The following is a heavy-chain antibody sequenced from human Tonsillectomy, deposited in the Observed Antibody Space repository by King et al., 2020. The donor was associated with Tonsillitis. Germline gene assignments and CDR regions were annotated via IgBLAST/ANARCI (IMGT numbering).Heavy chain of an antibody. CDR1: GFTFSDHY. CDR2: TRSKADSYTT. J-gene: IGHJ6*03. Sequence: VQLVESGGGLVQPGGSLRLSCAASGFTFSDHYMDWVRQAPGKGLEWVGRTRSKADSYTTEYAASVKGRVTISRDDSKNSLYLQMNSLKTEDTAVYYCAREEPSRYYYYYMDVWGNGTTVTVSS. D-gene: IGHD1-14*01. CDR3: AREEPSRYYYYYMDV. V-gene: IGHV3-72*01.